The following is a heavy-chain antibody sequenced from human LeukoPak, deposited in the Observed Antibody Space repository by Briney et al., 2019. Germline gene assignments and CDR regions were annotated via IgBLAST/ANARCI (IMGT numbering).Heavy chain of an antibody. Sequence: GGSLRLSCAASGFTFSTYGMSWVRQAPGTGLQWVSSISGSGDSTYYADSVKGRFTISRDNPKKTLYLQRNSLRAEDTALYYWVKDLSEVKGYSSSWYEAWFDPWGQGTLVIVSS. CDR2: ISGSGDST. J-gene: IGHJ5*01. D-gene: IGHD6-13*01. CDR1: GFTFSTYG. CDR3: VKDLSEVKGYSSSWYEAWFDP. V-gene: IGHV3-23*01.